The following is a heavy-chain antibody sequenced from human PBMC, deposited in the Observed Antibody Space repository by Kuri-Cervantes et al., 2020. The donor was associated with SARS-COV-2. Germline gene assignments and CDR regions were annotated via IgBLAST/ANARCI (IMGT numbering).Heavy chain of an antibody. J-gene: IGHJ6*02. CDR1: GYTFTSYG. CDR2: IIPIFGTA. D-gene: IGHD6-13*01. CDR3: ARGNPRGISMDV. V-gene: IGHV1-69*13. Sequence: SVKVSCKASGYTFTSYGISWVRQAPGQGLEWMGGIIPIFGTANYAQKFQGRVTITADESTSTAYMELSSLRSEDTAVYYCARGNPRGISMDVWGQGTTVTVSS.